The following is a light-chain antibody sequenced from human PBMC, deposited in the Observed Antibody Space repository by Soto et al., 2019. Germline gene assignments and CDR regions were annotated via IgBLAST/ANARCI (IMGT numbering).Light chain of an antibody. CDR1: QSVSSN. J-gene: IGKJ1*01. CDR3: QQYNDWPRT. CDR2: GAS. Sequence: DIVMTQSPATLSVSPGERATLSCRASQSVSSNLAWYQQKRGQAPRLLMYGASTRATGIPVRFSGSGSGTEFTLIISSLQSGDFAVYYCQQYNDWPRTFGQGTKVEIK. V-gene: IGKV3-15*01.